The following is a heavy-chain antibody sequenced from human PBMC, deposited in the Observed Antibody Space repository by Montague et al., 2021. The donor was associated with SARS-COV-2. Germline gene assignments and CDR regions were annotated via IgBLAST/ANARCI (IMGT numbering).Heavy chain of an antibody. CDR1: GGSFSDYF. CDR2: INHRGAS. CDR3: ARGRQHFNMIVVVMTGGEYYFDY. J-gene: IGHJ4*02. V-gene: IGHV4-34*01. D-gene: IGHD3-22*01. Sequence: ETLSLTCAVYGGSFSDYFWTWIRQPPGKGLEWIGEINHRGASNYNPSLKSRVSISVDTSKNQFSLYLGSVTAADTAVYYCARGRQHFNMIVVVMTGGEYYFDYWGQGTLVTVSS.